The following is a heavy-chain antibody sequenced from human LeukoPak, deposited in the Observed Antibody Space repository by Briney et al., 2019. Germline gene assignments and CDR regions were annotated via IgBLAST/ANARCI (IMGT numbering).Heavy chain of an antibody. J-gene: IGHJ3*02. CDR2: ISYDGSNK. Sequence: GGSLRLSCAASGFTFSSYGMHWVRQAPGKVLEWVAVISYDGSNKYYADSVKGRFTISRDNSKNTLYLQMNSLRAEDTAVYYCAKGFSSMAFAIWGQGTMVTVSS. V-gene: IGHV3-30*18. CDR3: AKGFSSMAFAI. D-gene: IGHD6-13*01. CDR1: GFTFSSYG.